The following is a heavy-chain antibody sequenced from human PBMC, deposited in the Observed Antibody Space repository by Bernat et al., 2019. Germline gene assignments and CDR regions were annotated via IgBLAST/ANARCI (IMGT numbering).Heavy chain of an antibody. CDR3: AREWEYCSGGSCSRSYYYMDV. V-gene: IGHV1-3*01. D-gene: IGHD2-15*01. CDR2: INAGNGNT. Sequence: QVQLVQSGAEVKKPGASVKVSCKASGYTFTSYAMHWVRQAPGQRLEWMGWINAGNGNTKYSQKFQGRVTITRDTSASTAYMELSSLRSEDTAVYYCAREWEYCSGGSCSRSYYYMDVWGKGTTVTVSS. CDR1: GYTFTSYA. J-gene: IGHJ6*03.